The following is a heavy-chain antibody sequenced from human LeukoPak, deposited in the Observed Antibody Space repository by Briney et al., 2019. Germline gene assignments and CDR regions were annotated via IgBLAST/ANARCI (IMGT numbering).Heavy chain of an antibody. Sequence: GGSLRLSCAASGFTFSSYAMSWDRQAPGKGLEWVSAISGSGGSTYYADSVKGRFTISRDNSKNTLYLQMNSLRAEDTAVYYCAKGKVRFLEWLLYYWGQGTLVTVSS. D-gene: IGHD3-3*01. CDR2: ISGSGGST. J-gene: IGHJ4*02. CDR1: GFTFSSYA. V-gene: IGHV3-23*01. CDR3: AKGKVRFLEWLLYY.